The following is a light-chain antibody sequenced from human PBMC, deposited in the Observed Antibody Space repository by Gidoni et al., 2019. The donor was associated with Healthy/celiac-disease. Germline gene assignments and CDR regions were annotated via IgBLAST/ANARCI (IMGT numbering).Light chain of an antibody. CDR2: AAS. V-gene: IGKV1-39*01. J-gene: IGKJ2*03. CDR1: QSISSY. Sequence: DIQRTQSPSSLSASVGDRVTITCRASQSISSYLNWYQQKPGKAPKLLIYAASSLQSGVPSRFSGSGSGTDFTLTISSLHPEDFAPYYCQQSYSTPYSFGQGTKLEIK. CDR3: QQSYSTPYS.